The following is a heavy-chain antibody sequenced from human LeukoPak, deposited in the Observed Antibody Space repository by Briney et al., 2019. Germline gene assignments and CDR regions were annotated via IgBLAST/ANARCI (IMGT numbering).Heavy chain of an antibody. CDR1: GYSFSNYW. CDR3: ARLPYSSSWYLFDP. Sequence: GESLKISCKGSGYSFSNYWIAWVRQMPGKGLEWMGIIYPGDSDSRYSPSFQGQVTISADKSISTAYLQWSSLKASDTAMYYCARLPYSSSWYLFDPWGQGTLVTVSS. J-gene: IGHJ5*02. V-gene: IGHV5-51*01. CDR2: IYPGDSDS. D-gene: IGHD6-13*01.